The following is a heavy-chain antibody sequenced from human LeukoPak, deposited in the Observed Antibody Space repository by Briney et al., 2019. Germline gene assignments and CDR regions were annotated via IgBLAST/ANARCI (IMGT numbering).Heavy chain of an antibody. Sequence: GGSLRLSCAASGFTFSDYAMTWVRQAPGKGLEWVSAVSGSGSGTYYADSVKGRFTISRDNSKNTLYLQMNSLRAEDTAVYYCAKEPVAYYYDSSGYPPVDYWGQGTLVTVSS. CDR3: AKEPVAYYYDSSGYPPVDY. CDR2: VSGSGSGT. CDR1: GFTFSDYA. V-gene: IGHV3-23*01. D-gene: IGHD3-22*01. J-gene: IGHJ4*02.